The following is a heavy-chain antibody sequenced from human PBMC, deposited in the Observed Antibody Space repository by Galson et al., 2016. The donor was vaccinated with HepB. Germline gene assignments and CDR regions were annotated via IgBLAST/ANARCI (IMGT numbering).Heavy chain of an antibody. D-gene: IGHD6-19*01. J-gene: IGHJ4*02. Sequence: SETLSLTCTVSGGSFSSYYWSWIRQPPGKGLEWIGYFYYSGSTNYNPSLKSRVTISVDTSKNQFSLKLSSVTAADTAVYYCARAGSGWYGRGSFDYWGQGTLVTVSS. CDR3: ARAGSGWYGRGSFDY. CDR1: GGSFSSYY. CDR2: FYYSGST. V-gene: IGHV4-59*01.